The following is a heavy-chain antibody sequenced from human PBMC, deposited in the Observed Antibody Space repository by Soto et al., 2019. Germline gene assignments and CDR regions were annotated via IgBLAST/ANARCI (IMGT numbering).Heavy chain of an antibody. Sequence: GGSLRLSCAASGFTFDDYAMHWVRQAPGKGLEWVSGISWNSGSIGYADSVKGRFTISRDNSKNTLYLQMNSLRAEDTAVYYCARGGQDIVVVPAAIPYYYYGMDVWGQGTTVTVSS. CDR2: ISWNSGSI. CDR3: ARGGQDIVVVPAAIPYYYYGMDV. CDR1: GFTFDDYA. D-gene: IGHD2-2*02. V-gene: IGHV3-9*01. J-gene: IGHJ6*02.